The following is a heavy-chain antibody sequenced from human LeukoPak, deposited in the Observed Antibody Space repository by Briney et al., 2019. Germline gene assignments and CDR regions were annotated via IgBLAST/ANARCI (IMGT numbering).Heavy chain of an antibody. Sequence: GGSLRLSCAASGFTFSSYAMSWVRQAPGKGLEWVSAISGSGGSTYYADSVKGRFTISRDNSKNTLYLQMNSLRAEDTAVYYCAKARRAYCSSTSCYLFDYWGQGTLVTVSS. V-gene: IGHV3-23*01. D-gene: IGHD2-2*01. J-gene: IGHJ4*02. CDR1: GFTFSSYA. CDR2: ISGSGGST. CDR3: AKARRAYCSSTSCYLFDY.